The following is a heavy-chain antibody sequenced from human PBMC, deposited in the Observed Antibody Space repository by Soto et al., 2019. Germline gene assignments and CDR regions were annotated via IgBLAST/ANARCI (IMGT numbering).Heavy chain of an antibody. CDR2: ISGSCGST. D-gene: IGHD3-10*01. CDR1: GCTFSSYA. Sequence: GGSLRLSCAASGCTFSSYAMSWVRQAPGKGLEWVSAISGSCGSTYYADSVKGRFTISRDNSKNTLYLQMNSLRAEATAAYYCASDPLQSNGWRSSCWLDPWGQGNLGNLPS. J-gene: IGHJ5*02. V-gene: IGHV3-23*01. CDR3: ASDPLQSNGWRSSCWLDP.